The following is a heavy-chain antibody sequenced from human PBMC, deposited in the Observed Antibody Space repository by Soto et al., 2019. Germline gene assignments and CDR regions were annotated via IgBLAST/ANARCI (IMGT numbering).Heavy chain of an antibody. CDR1: GFTFSSYS. V-gene: IGHV3-21*01. CDR2: ISSSSSYI. CDR3: ASHEPDTYYYDSSGYPYDY. D-gene: IGHD3-22*01. J-gene: IGHJ4*02. Sequence: PGGSLRLSCAASGFTFSSYSMNWVRQAPGEGLEWVSSISSSSSYIYYADSVKGRFTISRDNAKNSLYLQMNSLRAEDTAVYYCASHEPDTYYYDSSGYPYDYWGQGTLVTV.